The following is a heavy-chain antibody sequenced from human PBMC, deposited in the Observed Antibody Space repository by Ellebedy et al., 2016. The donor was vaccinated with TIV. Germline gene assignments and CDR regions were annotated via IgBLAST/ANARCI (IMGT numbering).Heavy chain of an antibody. CDR3: AREQSPYYEILTGSFDY. CDR1: GFTFGSFG. CDR2: IWYDGFNK. V-gene: IGHV3-33*08. J-gene: IGHJ4*02. Sequence: PGGSLRLSCAASGFTFGSFGMHWVRQAPGQGLDWVAVIWYDGFNKDYADSVKGRFTISRDNSKSTLYLEMKSLRVEDTAVYYCAREQSPYYEILTGSFDYWGQGALVTVSS. D-gene: IGHD3-9*01.